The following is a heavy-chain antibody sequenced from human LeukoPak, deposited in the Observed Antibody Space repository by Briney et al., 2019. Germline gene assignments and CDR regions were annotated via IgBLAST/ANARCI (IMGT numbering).Heavy chain of an antibody. V-gene: IGHV1-18*01. CDR2: ISAYNGNT. D-gene: IGHD2-2*01. CDR3: ASSISSGYQLLLDAFDI. Sequence: GASVKVSCKTSGYTFTSYGISWVRQAPGQGLEWMGWISAYNGNTNYAQNLQGRVTITADESTSTAYMELSSLRSEDTAVYYCASSISSGYQLLLDAFDIWGQGTMVTVSS. CDR1: GYTFTSYG. J-gene: IGHJ3*02.